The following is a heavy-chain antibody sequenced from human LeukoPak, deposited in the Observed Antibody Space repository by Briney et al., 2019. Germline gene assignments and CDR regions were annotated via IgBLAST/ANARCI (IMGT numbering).Heavy chain of an antibody. J-gene: IGHJ4*02. V-gene: IGHV4-59*08. CDR1: GGSISSYY. CDR2: IYYSGTT. Sequence: SETLSLTCTVSGGSISSYYWSWIRQAPGKGLEWIGYIYYSGTTKYNPSLMGRVSISVDTSKNQFSLRLSSVAAADTAVYYCARHGGSYFYYWGQETLVTVSS. CDR3: ARHGGSYFYY. D-gene: IGHD1-26*01.